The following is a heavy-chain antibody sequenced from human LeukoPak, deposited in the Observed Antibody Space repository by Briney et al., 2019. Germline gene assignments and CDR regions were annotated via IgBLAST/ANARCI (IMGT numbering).Heavy chain of an antibody. Sequence: ASVKVSCKASGYSFTDYNMQWLRQAPGQGLEWMGWINPNSGGTNYAQKFQGRVTMTRDTSISTAYMELSRLRSDDTAVYYCAPGLGESVFDYWGQGTLVTVSS. CDR2: INPNSGGT. D-gene: IGHD3-10*01. V-gene: IGHV1-2*02. CDR3: APGLGESVFDY. J-gene: IGHJ4*02. CDR1: GYSFTDYN.